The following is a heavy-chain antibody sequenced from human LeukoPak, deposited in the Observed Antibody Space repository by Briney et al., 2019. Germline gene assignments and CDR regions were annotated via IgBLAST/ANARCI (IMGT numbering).Heavy chain of an antibody. Sequence: GGSLRLSCAASGFTFTSYAMSWVRQAPGKGLEWVSAISGSGGSTYYADSVKGRFTISTDNSTNTLYLQMNSLRAEDTAVYYCAKVANYYDSSGYYFWGQGTLVTVSS. CDR3: AKVANYYDSSGYYF. CDR1: GFTFTSYA. CDR2: ISGSGGST. D-gene: IGHD3-22*01. J-gene: IGHJ4*02. V-gene: IGHV3-23*01.